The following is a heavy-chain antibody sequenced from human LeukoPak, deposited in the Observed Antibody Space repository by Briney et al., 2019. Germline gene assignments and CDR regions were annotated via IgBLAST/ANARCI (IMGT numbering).Heavy chain of an antibody. J-gene: IGHJ4*02. Sequence: GGSLRLSCAASGFTFSSYAMSWVRQSPGKGLEWVSVIYSGGRTNYADSVKDRFTISRDNSKNILYLQMNSLRAEDTAVYYCARDLDGDYFFYWGQGTLVTVSS. CDR1: GFTFSSYA. CDR2: IYSGGRT. V-gene: IGHV3-66*01. CDR3: ARDLDGDYFFY. D-gene: IGHD3/OR15-3a*01.